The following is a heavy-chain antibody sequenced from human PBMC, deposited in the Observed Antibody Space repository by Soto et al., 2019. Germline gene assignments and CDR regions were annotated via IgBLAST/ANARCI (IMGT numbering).Heavy chain of an antibody. V-gene: IGHV1-3*01. CDR3: ARGAAAGVYYGMDV. CDR2: INAGNGNT. Sequence: ASVKVSCKASGYTFTSYAMHWVRQAPGQRLEWMGWINAGNGNTKYSQKFQGRVTITRDTSASTAYMELSSLRSEDTAVYYCARGAAAGVYYGMDVWGQGNTVTV. J-gene: IGHJ6*02. CDR1: GYTFTSYA. D-gene: IGHD6-13*01.